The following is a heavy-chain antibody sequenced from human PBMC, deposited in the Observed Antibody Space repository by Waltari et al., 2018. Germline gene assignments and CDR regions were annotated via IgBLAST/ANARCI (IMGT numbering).Heavy chain of an antibody. CDR3: ARGLLRFLEWPEPDMDV. CDR2: INPSGGST. Sequence: QVQLVQSGAEVKKPGASVKVSCKASGYTFTSCYMHWVRQAPGQGLEWMGIINPSGGSTSYAQKFQGRVTMTRDTSTSTVYMELSSLRSEDTAVYYCARGLLRFLEWPEPDMDVWGKGTTVTISS. V-gene: IGHV1-46*01. D-gene: IGHD3-3*01. CDR1: GYTFTSCY. J-gene: IGHJ6*03.